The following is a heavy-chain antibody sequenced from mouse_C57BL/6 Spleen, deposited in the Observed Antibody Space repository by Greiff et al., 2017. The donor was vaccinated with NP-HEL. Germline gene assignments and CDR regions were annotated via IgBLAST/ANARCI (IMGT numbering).Heavy chain of an antibody. V-gene: IGHV1-15*01. CDR2: IDPETGGT. J-gene: IGHJ2*01. D-gene: IGHD4-1*01. Sequence: QVQLQQSGAELVRPGASVTLSCKASGYTFTDYEMHWVKQTPVHGLEWIGAIDPETGGTAYNQKFKGKAILTADKSSSTAYMELRSLTSEDSAVYYCTREGNWDESFGYWAKAPLSQSPQ. CDR3: TREGNWDESFGY. CDR1: GYTFTDYE.